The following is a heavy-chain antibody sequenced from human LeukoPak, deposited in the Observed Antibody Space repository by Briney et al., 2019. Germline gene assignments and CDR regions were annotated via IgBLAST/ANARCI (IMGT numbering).Heavy chain of an antibody. CDR1: GYTFTGYY. Sequence: ASVKVSCKASGYTFTGYYMHWVRQAPGQGLEWTGWISAYNGNSNYAQKLQGRVTMTTDTSTSTAYMELRSLRSDDTAVYYCARVYGDLRFDYWGQGTLVTVSS. D-gene: IGHD4-17*01. CDR2: ISAYNGNS. V-gene: IGHV1-18*04. J-gene: IGHJ4*02. CDR3: ARVYGDLRFDY.